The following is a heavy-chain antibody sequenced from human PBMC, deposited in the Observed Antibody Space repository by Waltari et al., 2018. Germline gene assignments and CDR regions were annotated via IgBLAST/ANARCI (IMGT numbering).Heavy chain of an antibody. CDR1: GGSNSSYY. Sequence: QVQLQESGPGLVKPSETLSLTCTVAGGSNSSYYWSWIRKPAGKGLEGIGRIYTSGSTNYNPSLKSRVTMSVDTSKNQFSLKLSSVTAADTAVYYCAGVSYGSGSYNYYYYYMDVWGKGTTVTVSS. CDR2: IYTSGST. CDR3: AGVSYGSGSYNYYYYYMDV. D-gene: IGHD3-10*01. V-gene: IGHV4-4*07. J-gene: IGHJ6*03.